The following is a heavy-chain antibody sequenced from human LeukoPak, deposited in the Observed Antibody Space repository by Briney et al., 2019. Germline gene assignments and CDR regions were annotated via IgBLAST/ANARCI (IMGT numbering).Heavy chain of an antibody. V-gene: IGHV4-31*03. D-gene: IGHD3-3*01. CDR3: ARTGVNFWTGDWFDP. CDR2: IYYSGST. CDR1: GGSISSGGYY. Sequence: SETLSLTCTVSGGSISSGGYYWGWIRQHPGKGLEWIEYIYYSGSTYYNPSLKSRVTISVDTSKNQFSLKLSAVTAADTAVYYCARTGVNFWTGDWFDPWGQGTLVTVSS. J-gene: IGHJ5*02.